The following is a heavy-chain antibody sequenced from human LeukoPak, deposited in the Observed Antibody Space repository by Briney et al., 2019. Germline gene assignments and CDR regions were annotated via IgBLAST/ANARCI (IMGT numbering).Heavy chain of an antibody. J-gene: IGHJ6*03. Sequence: GGSLRLSRVASGFTISSYEMNWVRQAPGKGLEWVSHISSSGSTLRYADSVKGRFTISRDNAQNSLYLQMNTLRAQDTAVYYCARVELAPYYYYMDVWAKGTTLTVSS. CDR3: ARVELAPYYYYMDV. V-gene: IGHV3-48*03. CDR1: GFTISSYE. D-gene: IGHD1-7*01. CDR2: ISSSGSTL.